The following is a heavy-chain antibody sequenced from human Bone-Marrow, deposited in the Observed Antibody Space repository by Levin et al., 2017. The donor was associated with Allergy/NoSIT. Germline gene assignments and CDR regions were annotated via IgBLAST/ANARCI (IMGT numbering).Heavy chain of an antibody. CDR2: INHSGST. V-gene: IGHV4-34*01. CDR1: GGSFSGYY. J-gene: IGHJ6*02. Sequence: SQTLSLTCAVYGGSFSGYYWSWLRQPPGKGLEWIGEINHSGSTNYNPSLKSRVTISVDTSKNQFSLKLSAVTAADTAVYYCARGHVVVAATGYYYGMDVWGQGTTVTVSS. D-gene: IGHD2-15*01. CDR3: ARGHVVVAATGYYYGMDV.